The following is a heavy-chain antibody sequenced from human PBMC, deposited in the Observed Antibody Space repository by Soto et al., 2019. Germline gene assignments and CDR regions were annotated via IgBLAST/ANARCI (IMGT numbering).Heavy chain of an antibody. CDR2: INTDNGNT. CDR3: ARDIVVVVAATRNFDY. D-gene: IGHD2-15*01. CDR1: GYTFTTYA. Sequence: ASVKVSCKASGYTFTTYAMHWVRQAPGQRLEWMGWINTDNGNTKYSQKFQGRVTITRDTSASTAYMELSSLRSEDTAVYYCARDIVVVVAATRNFDYWGQGTLVTVSS. J-gene: IGHJ4*02. V-gene: IGHV1-3*04.